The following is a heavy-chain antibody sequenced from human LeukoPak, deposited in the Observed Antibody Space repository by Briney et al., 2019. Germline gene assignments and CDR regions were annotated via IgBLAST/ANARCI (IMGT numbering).Heavy chain of an antibody. J-gene: IGHJ3*02. CDR1: GFTFSSYE. V-gene: IGHV3-48*03. CDR3: AKETRVAATRDAFDI. Sequence: PGGSLRLSCAASGFTFSSYEMNWVRQAPGKGLEWVSYISSSGSTIYYADSVKGRFTISRDNAKNSLYLQMNSLRAEDTAVYYCAKETRVAATRDAFDIWGQGTMVTVSS. D-gene: IGHD2-15*01. CDR2: ISSSGSTI.